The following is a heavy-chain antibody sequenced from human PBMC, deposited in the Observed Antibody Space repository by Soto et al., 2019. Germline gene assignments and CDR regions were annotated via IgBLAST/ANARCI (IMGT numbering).Heavy chain of an antibody. CDR1: GGTFSSYA. D-gene: IGHD4-17*01. Sequence: QVQLVQSGAEVKKPGSSVKVSCKASGGTFSSYAISWVRQAPGQGLEWMGGIIPIFGTANYAQKFQGRVTITADESTSTAYMEMSSLRSEDTAVYYCASLLTTVTTGHGGASFDYWGQGTLVTVSS. CDR2: IIPIFGTA. CDR3: ASLLTTVTTGHGGASFDY. V-gene: IGHV1-69*01. J-gene: IGHJ4*02.